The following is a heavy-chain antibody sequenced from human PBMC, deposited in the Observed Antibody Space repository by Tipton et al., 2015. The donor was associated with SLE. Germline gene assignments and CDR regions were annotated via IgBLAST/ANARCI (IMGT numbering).Heavy chain of an antibody. D-gene: IGHD2-15*01. CDR2: TYRGGTS. V-gene: IGHV3-53*05. J-gene: IGHJ4*02. CDR1: GGSINSYY. CDR3: ARDRVVGAEGGGYYLDY. Sequence: LSLTCTVSGGSINSYYWSWVRQAPGKGLEWVSVTYRGGTSYYVDSVRGRFTSSRDDSKNTLFLQMDSLTPEDTAVYYCARDRVVGAEGGGYYLDYWGQGTLVTVSS.